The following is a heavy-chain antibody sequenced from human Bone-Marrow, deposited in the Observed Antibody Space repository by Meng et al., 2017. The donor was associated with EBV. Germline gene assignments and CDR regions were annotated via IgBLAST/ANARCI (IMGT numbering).Heavy chain of an antibody. J-gene: IGHJ4*02. CDR2: IYYSGST. CDR3: ARADDGDYYFDY. CDR1: GGSISSGGYY. Sequence: LQEAGPGLVKPSQTLSLTCAVSGGSISSGGYYWSWIRQPPGKGLEWIGYIYYSGSTYYNPSLKSRVTISVDTSKNQFSLKLSSVTAADTAVYYCARADDGDYYFDYWGQGTLVTVSS. V-gene: IGHV4-30-4*01. D-gene: IGHD4-17*01.